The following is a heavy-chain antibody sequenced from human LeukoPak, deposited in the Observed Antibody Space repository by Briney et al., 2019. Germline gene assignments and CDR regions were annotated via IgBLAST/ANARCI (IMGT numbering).Heavy chain of an antibody. CDR2: INHSGST. CDR3: ARADCSSTSCYEAEYFQH. J-gene: IGHJ1*01. D-gene: IGHD2-2*01. Sequence: PSETLSLTCAVYGGSFSGYYWSWIRQPPGKGLEWIGEINHSGSTNYNPSLKSRVTISVDTSKNQFSLKLSSVTAVDTAVYYCARADCSSTSCYEAEYFQHWGQGTLVTVSS. V-gene: IGHV4-34*01. CDR1: GGSFSGYY.